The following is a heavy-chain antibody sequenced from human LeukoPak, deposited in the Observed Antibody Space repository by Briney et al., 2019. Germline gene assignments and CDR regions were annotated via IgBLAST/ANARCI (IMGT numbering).Heavy chain of an antibody. CDR1: GYSFTSYW. D-gene: IGHD6-6*01. Sequence: GESLKISCKGSGYSFTSYWIGWVRQMPGKGLEWMGIIYPGDSDTRYSPSFQGQVTISADKSISTAYLQWSSLKASDTAMYYCARIEYSSSSGPSYFDYWGQGTLVTVSS. CDR2: IYPGDSDT. V-gene: IGHV5-51*01. J-gene: IGHJ4*02. CDR3: ARIEYSSSSGPSYFDY.